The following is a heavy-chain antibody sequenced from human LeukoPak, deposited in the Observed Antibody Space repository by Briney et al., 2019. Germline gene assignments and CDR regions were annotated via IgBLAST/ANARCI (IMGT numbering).Heavy chain of an antibody. CDR3: ATIGDRRSGELYRIDY. J-gene: IGHJ4*02. D-gene: IGHD1-26*01. Sequence: PGGSLRLSCAASGFTFSNYAMHWVRQAPGEGLEWVAVVSYDGSNKYCADSVKGRFTISRDNSKNTLYLQMNSLRAEDAAVYYCATIGDRRSGELYRIDYWGQGTLVTVSS. V-gene: IGHV3-30-3*01. CDR1: GFTFSNYA. CDR2: VSYDGSNK.